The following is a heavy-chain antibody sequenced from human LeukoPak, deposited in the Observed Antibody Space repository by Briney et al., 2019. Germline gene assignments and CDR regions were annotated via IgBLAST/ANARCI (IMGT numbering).Heavy chain of an antibody. D-gene: IGHD6-6*01. V-gene: IGHV4-59*01. J-gene: IGHJ1*01. CDR2: IYYSGIT. CDR3: ARGGAARLHFQN. Sequence: SETLSLTCTVSGDSISRFYWSWIRQPPGKGLEWIGYIYYSGITKYNPSLKSRVTISLDTSKNQFSLNLNSVTAADTAVYYCARGGAARLHFQNWGQGTLVTVSS. CDR1: GDSISRFY.